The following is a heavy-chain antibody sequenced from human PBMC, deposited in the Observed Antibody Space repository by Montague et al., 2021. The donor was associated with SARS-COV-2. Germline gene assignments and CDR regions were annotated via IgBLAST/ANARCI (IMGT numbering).Heavy chain of an antibody. CDR2: IYYSRST. V-gene: IGHV4-39*01. CDR3: ARSPTYYHILTGYFNGPNWFDP. J-gene: IGHJ5*02. Sequence: SETLPLTCTVSGGSISSSSYYWGWIRQPPGKGLEWIGSIYYSRSTYYNPSLKSRVTISVDTSKNQFSLKLSSVTAADTAVYYCARSPTYYHILTGYFNGPNWFDPWGQGTLVTVSS. D-gene: IGHD3-9*01. CDR1: GGSISSSSYY.